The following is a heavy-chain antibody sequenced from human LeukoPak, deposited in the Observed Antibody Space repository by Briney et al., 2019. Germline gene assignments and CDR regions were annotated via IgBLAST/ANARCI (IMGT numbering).Heavy chain of an antibody. CDR1: GFTFRNYG. J-gene: IGHJ4*02. CDR2: ISGSGGST. D-gene: IGHD6-13*01. CDR3: AKDGLPRSSSWIDY. Sequence: GGTLRLSCAASGFTFRNYGMSWVRQAPGKGLEWVSIISGSGGSTYYADSVKGRFTISRDNSKNTLYLQMNSLRAEDTAVYYCAKDGLPRSSSWIDYWGQGTLVTVSS. V-gene: IGHV3-23*01.